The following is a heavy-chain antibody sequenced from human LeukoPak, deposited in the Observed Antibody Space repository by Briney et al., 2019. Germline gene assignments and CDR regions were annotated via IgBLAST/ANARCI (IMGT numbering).Heavy chain of an antibody. Sequence: PGGSLRLSCAASGFTFSTYNIHWVRQAPGQGLEWLAVISYDGRNEFYADSAKGRFTISRDNSKNTLYLQLNSLRAEDTAIYSCARELNSGWFDYWGQGTLVTVSS. D-gene: IGHD6-19*01. CDR1: GFTFSTYN. CDR3: ARELNSGWFDY. V-gene: IGHV3-30-3*01. J-gene: IGHJ5*01. CDR2: ISYDGRNE.